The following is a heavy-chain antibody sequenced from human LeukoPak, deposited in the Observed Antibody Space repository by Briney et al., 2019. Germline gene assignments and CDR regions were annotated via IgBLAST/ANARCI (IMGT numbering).Heavy chain of an antibody. CDR3: ARVDPDSSSTLEVFDY. V-gene: IGHV4-59*01. D-gene: IGHD6-6*01. CDR2: IYYSGST. Sequence: SETLSLTCTVSGGSISSYYWSWIRQPPGKGLEWIGYIYYSGSTNYNPSLKSRVTISVDTSKNQFSLKLSSVTAADTAVYYCARVDPDSSSTLEVFDYWGQGTLVAVSS. J-gene: IGHJ4*02. CDR1: GGSISSYY.